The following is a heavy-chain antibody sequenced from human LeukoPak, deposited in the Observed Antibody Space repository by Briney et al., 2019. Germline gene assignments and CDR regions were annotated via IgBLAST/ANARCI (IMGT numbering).Heavy chain of an antibody. Sequence: PSETLSLTCTVSGGSISSYYRSWIRQPPGKGLEWIGYIYYSGSTNYNPSLKSRVTISVDTSKNQFSLKLSSVTAADTAVYYCARQAVLSRDYYYYYMDVWGKGTTVTVSS. D-gene: IGHD6-25*01. CDR1: GGSISSYY. CDR2: IYYSGST. V-gene: IGHV4-59*08. J-gene: IGHJ6*03. CDR3: ARQAVLSRDYYYYYMDV.